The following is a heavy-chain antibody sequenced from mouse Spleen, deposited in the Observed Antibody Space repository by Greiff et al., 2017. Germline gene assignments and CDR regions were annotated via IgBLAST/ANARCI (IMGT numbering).Heavy chain of an antibody. D-gene: IGHD1-1*01. V-gene: IGHV8-12*01. CDR3: ARSGYGSTYYYAMDY. J-gene: IGHJ4*01. CDR1: GFSLSTSGMG. CDR2: IYWDDDK. Sequence: QVTLKESGPGILQPSQTLSLTCSFSGFSLSTSGMGVSWIRQPSGKGLEWLAHIYWDDDKRYNPSLKSRLTISKDTSSNQVFLKITSVDTADTATYYCARSGYGSTYYYAMDYWGQGTSVTVSS.